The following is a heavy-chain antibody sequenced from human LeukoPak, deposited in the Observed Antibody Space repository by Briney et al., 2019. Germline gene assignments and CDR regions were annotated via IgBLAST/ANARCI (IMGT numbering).Heavy chain of an antibody. CDR1: GYTFTGYY. J-gene: IGHJ4*02. Sequence: GASVKVSRKASGYTFTGYYMHWVRQAPGQGLEWMGWINPNSGGTNYAQKFQGRVTMTRDTSISTAYMELSRLRSDDTAVYYCARAERITIFGVVISTFDYWGQGTLVTVSS. CDR3: ARAERITIFGVVISTFDY. CDR2: INPNSGGT. V-gene: IGHV1-2*02. D-gene: IGHD3-3*01.